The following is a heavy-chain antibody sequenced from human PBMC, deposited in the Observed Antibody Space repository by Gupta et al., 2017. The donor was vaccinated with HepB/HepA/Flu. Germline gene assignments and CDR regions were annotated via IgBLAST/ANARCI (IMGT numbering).Heavy chain of an antibody. CDR3: ARHGDYGGNSYQIDY. V-gene: IGHV4-39*01. D-gene: IGHD4-23*01. J-gene: IGHJ4*02. CDR2: IYYSGST. Sequence: QLQLQESGPGLVKPSETLSLTCTVSGGSISSSSYYWGWIRQPPGKGLEWIGSIYYSGSTYYNPSLKSRVTISVDTSKNQFSLKLSSVTAADTAVYYCARHGDYGGNSYQIDYWGQGTLVTVSS. CDR1: GGSISSSSYY.